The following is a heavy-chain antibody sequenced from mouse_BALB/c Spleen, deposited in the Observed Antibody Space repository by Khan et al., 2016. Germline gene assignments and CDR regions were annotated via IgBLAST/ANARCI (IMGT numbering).Heavy chain of an antibody. CDR2: IWGDGST. D-gene: IGHD1-1*02. CDR1: GFSLTGYG. Sequence: QMQLEESGPGLVAPSQSLSITCTVSGFSLTGYGVNWVRQPPGKGLEWLGMIWGDGSTDYNSVLKSRLSINKDNSKRQVLFKMNSLQPDGTASYYCARVWGDYWGQGTSVTVSS. V-gene: IGHV2-6-7*01. CDR3: ARVWGDY. J-gene: IGHJ4*01.